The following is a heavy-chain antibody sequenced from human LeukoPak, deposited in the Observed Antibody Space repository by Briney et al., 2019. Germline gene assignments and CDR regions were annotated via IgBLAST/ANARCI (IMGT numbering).Heavy chain of an antibody. CDR2: INPNSGGT. CDR3: SMIVVATDAFDI. D-gene: IGHD3-22*01. Sequence: ASVKVSCKAPGYTFTGYYMHWVRQAPGRGLEWMGWINPNSGGTNYAQKFQGRVTMTRDTSISTAYMELSRLRSDDTAVYYCSMIVVATDAFDIWGQGTMVTVSS. CDR1: GYTFTGYY. V-gene: IGHV1-2*02. J-gene: IGHJ3*02.